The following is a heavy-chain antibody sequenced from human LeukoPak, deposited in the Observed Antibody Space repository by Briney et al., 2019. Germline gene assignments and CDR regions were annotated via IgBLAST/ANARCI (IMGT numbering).Heavy chain of an antibody. CDR1: GFTFSDYY. CDR2: ISSSGGTI. Sequence: GGSLRLSCAASGFTFSDYYMSWIRQAPGKGLEWVSYISSSGGTIYYADSVKGRFTISRDNAKNSLYLQMNSLRAEDTAVYYCARDWTAMVNSYWGQGTLVTVSS. D-gene: IGHD5-18*01. CDR3: ARDWTAMVNSY. J-gene: IGHJ4*02. V-gene: IGHV3-11*01.